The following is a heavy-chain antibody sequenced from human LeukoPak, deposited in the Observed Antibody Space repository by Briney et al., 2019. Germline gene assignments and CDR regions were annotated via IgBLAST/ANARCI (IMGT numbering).Heavy chain of an antibody. Sequence: GASVKVSCKASGYTFTGYYMHWVRQAPGQGLEWMGWMNPNSGNIGYAQKFQGRVTMTRNTSISTAYMELSSLRSEDTAVYYCAREWGMGAKPTYNWFDPWGQGTLVTVSS. CDR2: MNPNSGNI. CDR1: GYTFTGYY. J-gene: IGHJ5*02. D-gene: IGHD1-26*01. CDR3: AREWGMGAKPTYNWFDP. V-gene: IGHV1-8*02.